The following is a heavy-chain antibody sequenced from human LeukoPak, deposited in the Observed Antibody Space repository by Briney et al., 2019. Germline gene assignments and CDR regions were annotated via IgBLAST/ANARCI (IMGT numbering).Heavy chain of an antibody. D-gene: IGHD3-22*01. V-gene: IGHV3-21*01. CDR3: ARDQNYYDSSGYYYGD. CDR1: GFTFSSYS. CDR2: ISSSSSYI. Sequence: GGSLRLSCAASGFTFSSYSMNWVRQAPGKGLEWVSSISSSSSYIYYADSVKGRFTISRDNSKNTLYLQMNSLRAEDTAVYYCARDQNYYDSSGYYYGDWGQGTLVTVSS. J-gene: IGHJ4*02.